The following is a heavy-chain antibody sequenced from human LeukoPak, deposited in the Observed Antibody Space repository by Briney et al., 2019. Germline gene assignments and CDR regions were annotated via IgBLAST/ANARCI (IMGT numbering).Heavy chain of an antibody. CDR1: GYSFTSYW. CDR3: ARSSAWEYQLLFAY. CDR2: IYPGDPDT. Sequence: GESLKISCKGSGYSFTSYWIGWVRQMPGKGLEWMGMIYPGDPDTRYSPSFQGQVTISADKSISTAYLQWSSLKASDTAMYYCARSSAWEYQLLFAYWGQGTLVTVSS. V-gene: IGHV5-51*01. D-gene: IGHD2-2*01. J-gene: IGHJ4*02.